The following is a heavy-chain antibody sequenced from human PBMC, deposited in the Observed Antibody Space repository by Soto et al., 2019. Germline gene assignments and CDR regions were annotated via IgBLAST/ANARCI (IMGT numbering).Heavy chain of an antibody. V-gene: IGHV3-48*01. D-gene: IGHD2-2*01. Sequence: GGSLTLSCAASGFTFSTYFMNWVRQAPGKGLEWVSYISSGSSTIYYADSVKGRFTISRDNAKNSLYLQMDSLRAEDTAVYYATRSAYMDVWGTGTTVTVSS. CDR3: TRSAYMDV. CDR1: GFTFSTYF. J-gene: IGHJ6*03. CDR2: ISSGSSTI.